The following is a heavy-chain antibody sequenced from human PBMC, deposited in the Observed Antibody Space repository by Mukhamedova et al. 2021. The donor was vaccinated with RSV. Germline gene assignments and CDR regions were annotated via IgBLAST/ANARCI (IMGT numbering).Heavy chain of an antibody. CDR3: ARVSSSGWYPDY. D-gene: IGHD6-19*01. Sequence: IRQAPGQGLEWMGVINPSGGGTNYAQKSQGRVTMTRDTSTSTVYMELSSLTSDDTAVYFCARVSSSGWYPDYWCQGTLVTVSS. CDR2: INPSGGGT. V-gene: IGHV1-46*01. J-gene: IGHJ4*02.